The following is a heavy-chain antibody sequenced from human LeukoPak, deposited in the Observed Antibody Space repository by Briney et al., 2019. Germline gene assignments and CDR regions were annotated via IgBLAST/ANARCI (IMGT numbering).Heavy chain of an antibody. Sequence: GGSLRLSCAASGFTFSSYSMNWVRQAPGKGLEWVSSISSSSSYIYYADSVKGRFTISRDNAKNSLYLQINSLRAEDTAVYYCARGYSSTWALDYWGQGTLVTVSS. J-gene: IGHJ4*02. CDR3: ARGYSSTWALDY. D-gene: IGHD6-13*01. CDR2: ISSSSSYI. V-gene: IGHV3-21*01. CDR1: GFTFSSYS.